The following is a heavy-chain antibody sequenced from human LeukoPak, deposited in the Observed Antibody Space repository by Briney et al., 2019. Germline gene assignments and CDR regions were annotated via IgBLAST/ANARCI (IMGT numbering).Heavy chain of an antibody. CDR2: ISWDGGST. D-gene: IGHD1-26*01. Sequence: GGTLRLSCAASGFTFDDYTMHWVRQTPGKGLEWVSLISWDGGSTYYADSVKGRFTISRDNSKNSLYLQMNSLRTEDTALYYCAKGHIVGAITEFDYWGQGTLVTVSS. CDR1: GFTFDDYT. J-gene: IGHJ4*02. CDR3: AKGHIVGAITEFDY. V-gene: IGHV3-43*01.